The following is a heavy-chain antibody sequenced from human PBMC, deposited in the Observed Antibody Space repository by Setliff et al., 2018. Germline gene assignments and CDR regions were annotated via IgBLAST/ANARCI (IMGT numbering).Heavy chain of an antibody. Sequence: ESLKISCKGSGSTFTNYWIGWVRQMPGKGLEWMGIIYPGDSDTRYSPSFQGQVTISADKSISIAYLQWSSLKASDTAMYYCARQAISGSDAFDIWGQGTLVTVSS. V-gene: IGHV5-51*01. J-gene: IGHJ3*02. CDR1: GSTFTNYW. CDR2: IYPGDSDT. D-gene: IGHD3-3*01. CDR3: ARQAISGSDAFDI.